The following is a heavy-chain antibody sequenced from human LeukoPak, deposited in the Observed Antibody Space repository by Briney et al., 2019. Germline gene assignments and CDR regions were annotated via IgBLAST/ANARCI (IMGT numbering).Heavy chain of an antibody. V-gene: IGHV4-61*01. CDR1: NGSVSSGSYY. CDR3: ARAIRYYYDSSDYYQYYFDY. J-gene: IGHJ4*02. Sequence: PSETLCLTCTVSNGSVSSGSYYWSWIRQPPGKGLEWIGYILYSGTTNYNPSLKSRVTMPADTSKNQFSLKLSSVTAADTAVYYCARAIRYYYDSSDYYQYYFDYWGQGTLVSDSS. CDR2: ILYSGTT. D-gene: IGHD3-22*01.